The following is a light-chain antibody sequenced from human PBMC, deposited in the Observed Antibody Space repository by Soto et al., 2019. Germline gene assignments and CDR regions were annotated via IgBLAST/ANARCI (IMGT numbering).Light chain of an antibody. CDR2: KAS. Sequence: DIQLTQSPSTLSGSVGYRVTLTCLASQTISSWLAWYQQKPGKAPKLLIYKASTLKSGVPSRFSGSGSGTDFTLAISSLQPEDSATYYCLQDINYPWTFGQGTKVDIK. CDR1: QTISSW. V-gene: IGKV1-5*03. J-gene: IGKJ1*01. CDR3: LQDINYPWT.